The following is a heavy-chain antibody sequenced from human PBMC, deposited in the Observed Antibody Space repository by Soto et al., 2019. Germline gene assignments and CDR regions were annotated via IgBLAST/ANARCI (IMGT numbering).Heavy chain of an antibody. CDR2: ISSNGGTT. Sequence: EVQLAESGGGMVQPGGSLRLSCVASGFTFSSYDMHWVRQAPGKGLEYVSSISSNGGTTYYGNSVKGRYTISRDNSKNTLHLQMGSMRAEDMAVYYCVRRVSGSYDYWGQRTLVPVSS. D-gene: IGHD1-26*01. V-gene: IGHV3-64*01. CDR3: VRRVSGSYDY. J-gene: IGHJ4*02. CDR1: GFTFSSYD.